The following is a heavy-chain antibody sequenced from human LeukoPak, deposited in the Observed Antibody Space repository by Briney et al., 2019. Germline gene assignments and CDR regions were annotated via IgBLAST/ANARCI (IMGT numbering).Heavy chain of an antibody. CDR3: ASETVAGTFDY. CDR1: GGSISSYY. V-gene: IGHV4-4*07. J-gene: IGHJ4*02. CDR2: IYTSGST. D-gene: IGHD6-19*01. Sequence: SEPLSLTCTVSGGSISSYYWSWIRQPAGKGLEWIGRIYTSGSTNYNPSLKSRVTMSVDTSKDQFSLKLSSVTAADTAVYYCASETVAGTFDYWGRGTLVTVSS.